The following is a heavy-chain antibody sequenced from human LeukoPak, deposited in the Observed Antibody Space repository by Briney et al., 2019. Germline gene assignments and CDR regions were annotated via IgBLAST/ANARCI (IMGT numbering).Heavy chain of an antibody. D-gene: IGHD4-17*01. CDR3: AREGLRSAIDY. CDR1: GFTVSSKY. V-gene: IGHV3-53*01. CDR2: IYSGGST. J-gene: IGHJ4*02. Sequence: GGSLRLSCAASGFTVSSKYMSWVRQAPGKGLEWVSVIYSGGSTYYADSVKGRFTIYRDNSKNTLYLQMNSLRAEDTAVYYCAREGLRSAIDYWGQGTLVTVSS.